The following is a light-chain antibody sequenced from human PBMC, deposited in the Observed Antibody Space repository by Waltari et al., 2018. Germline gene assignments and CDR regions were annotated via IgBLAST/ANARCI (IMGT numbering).Light chain of an antibody. J-gene: IGKJ2*01. CDR3: QLFGSSPLYS. V-gene: IGKV3-20*01. CDR1: QSVNSRY. Sequence: ETVLTQSPDTLSLSPGERAPLSCRASQSVNSRYLAWYQQKPGQAPRLLIYGTSTRATGIPDRFSASGSGTDFTLTISRLEPEDFAVYYCQLFGSSPLYSFGQGTKLEI. CDR2: GTS.